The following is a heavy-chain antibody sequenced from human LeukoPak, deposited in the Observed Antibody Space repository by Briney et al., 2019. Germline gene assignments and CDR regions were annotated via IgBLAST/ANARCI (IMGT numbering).Heavy chain of an antibody. D-gene: IGHD6-13*01. Sequence: ASVKVSCKASGYTFTSYGISWVRQAPGQGLEWMGLISAYNGNTNYAQKLQGRVTMTTDTSTSTAYMELRSLRSDDTAVYYCARDPPRFKVGAAAGSYYFDYWGQGTLVTVSS. CDR1: GYTFTSYG. J-gene: IGHJ4*02. V-gene: IGHV1-18*01. CDR2: ISAYNGNT. CDR3: ARDPPRFKVGAAAGSYYFDY.